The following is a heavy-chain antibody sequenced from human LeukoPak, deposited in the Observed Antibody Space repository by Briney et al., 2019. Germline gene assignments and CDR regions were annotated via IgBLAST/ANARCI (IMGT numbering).Heavy chain of an antibody. CDR1: GYTFTGYF. V-gene: IGHV1-2*02. D-gene: IGHD2-21*02. CDR3: ARAHIVVVTADGWFDP. Sequence: ASVKVSCKASGYTFTGYFVHWVRQAPGQGLQWMGWINPNTGGTNYAQKFQGRVTMTRDTSISTAYMELSRLRSDDTAVYYCARAHIVVVTADGWFDPWGQGTLVTVSS. CDR2: INPNTGGT. J-gene: IGHJ5*02.